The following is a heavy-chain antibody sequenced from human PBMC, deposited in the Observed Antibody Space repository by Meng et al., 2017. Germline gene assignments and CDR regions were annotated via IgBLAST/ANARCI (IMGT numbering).Heavy chain of an antibody. CDR2: IYSGGNT. D-gene: IGHD6-6*01. V-gene: IGHV3-53*04. Sequence: EVHLMGPGGGLVPPGVTLRLSCAASELNVSTSFLSWVRQAPGKGLEWVSVIYSGGNTYYADSVKGRFTISRNNSKNTLYLQMNSLTVEDTAVYYCATSSDAFEIWGQGTMVTVAS. J-gene: IGHJ3*02. CDR1: ELNVSTSF. CDR3: ATSSDAFEI.